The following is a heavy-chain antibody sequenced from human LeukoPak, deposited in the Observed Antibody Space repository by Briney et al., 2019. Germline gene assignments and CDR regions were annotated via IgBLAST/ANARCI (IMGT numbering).Heavy chain of an antibody. CDR1: GYTFTSHD. V-gene: IGHV1-8*01. D-gene: IGHD3-22*01. Sequence: ASVKVSCKASGYTFTSHDINWVRQATGQGLEWMGWMNPNSGNTGYAQKFQGRVTMTRNTSISTAYMELSSLRSEDTAVYYCARGASSGTAFDIWGQGTMVTVSS. CDR3: ARGASSGTAFDI. J-gene: IGHJ3*02. CDR2: MNPNSGNT.